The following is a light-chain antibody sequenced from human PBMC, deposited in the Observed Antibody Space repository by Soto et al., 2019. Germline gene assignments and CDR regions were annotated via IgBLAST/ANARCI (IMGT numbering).Light chain of an antibody. CDR1: SSDVGGYNY. V-gene: IGLV2-14*01. CDR3: SSYTSSSTLV. J-gene: IGLJ1*01. CDR2: EVS. Sequence: QSVLTQPASVSGSPXXXXTISCTGTSSDVGGYNYVSWYQQHPGKAPKLMIYEVSNRPSGVSNRFSGSKSGNTASLTISGLQAEDEADYYCSSYTSSSTLVFGTGTKLTVL.